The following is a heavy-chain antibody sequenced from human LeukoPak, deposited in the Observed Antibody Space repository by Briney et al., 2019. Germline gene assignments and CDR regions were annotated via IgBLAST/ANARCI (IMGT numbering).Heavy chain of an antibody. Sequence: SETLSLTCAVYGGSFSGYYWSWIRQPPEKGLEWIGEINHSGSTNYNPSLKSRVTISVDTSKNQFSLKLSSVTAADTAVYYCARSFSGTVIFRYWGQGTLVTVSS. D-gene: IGHD3/OR15-3a*01. J-gene: IGHJ4*02. CDR3: ARSFSGTVIFRY. CDR2: INHSGST. V-gene: IGHV4-34*01. CDR1: GGSFSGYY.